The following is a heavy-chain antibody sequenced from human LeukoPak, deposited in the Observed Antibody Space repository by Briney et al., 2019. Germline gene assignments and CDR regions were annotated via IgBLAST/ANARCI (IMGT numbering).Heavy chain of an antibody. Sequence: SETLSLTCTVSGGSISSNNYYWGWIRQPPGKGLEWIGSIYYSGSTHYNPSLKSRVIISVDTSKNQFSLKLSSVTAADTAVYYCARLGIAVAGNRAFDIWGQGTMVTVSS. V-gene: IGHV4-39*01. J-gene: IGHJ3*02. CDR3: ARLGIAVAGNRAFDI. CDR2: IYYSGST. CDR1: GGSISSNNYY. D-gene: IGHD6-19*01.